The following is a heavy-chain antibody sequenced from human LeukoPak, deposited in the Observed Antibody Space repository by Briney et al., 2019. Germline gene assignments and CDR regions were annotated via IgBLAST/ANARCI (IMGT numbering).Heavy chain of an antibody. CDR2: INPSGGST. CDR3: AREKSQHLGYCSSTSCYSPFDY. Sequence: ASVKVSCKASGYTFTSYYMHWVRQAPGQGLEWMGIINPSGGSTSYAQKFQGRATMTRDTSTSTVYMELSSLRSEDTAVYYCAREKSQHLGYCSSTSCYSPFDYWGRGTLVTVSS. D-gene: IGHD2-2*01. CDR1: GYTFTSYY. V-gene: IGHV1-46*01. J-gene: IGHJ4*02.